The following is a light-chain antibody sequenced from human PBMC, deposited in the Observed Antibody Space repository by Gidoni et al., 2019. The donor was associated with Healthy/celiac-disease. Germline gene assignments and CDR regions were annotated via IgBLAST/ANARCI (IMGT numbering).Light chain of an antibody. J-gene: IGKJ2*02. V-gene: IGKV1-39*01. CDR2: AAS. CDR1: QSISSY. CDR3: QQSYSTLGT. Sequence: DIQMTQSPSSLSASVGDSVTITCRASQSISSYLSWYQQKPGKVPKLLIYAASSLQSGVPSRFSGSGSVTDFPLTISSLQPEDFATYYCQQSYSTLGTFGQGTKLEIK.